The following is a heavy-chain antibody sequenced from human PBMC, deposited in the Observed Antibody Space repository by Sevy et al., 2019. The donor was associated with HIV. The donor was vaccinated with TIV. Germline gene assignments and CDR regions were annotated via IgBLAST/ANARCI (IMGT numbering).Heavy chain of an antibody. CDR3: ARDRPDNGDISQNFDP. D-gene: IGHD4-17*01. CDR1: GGSLSSGEFY. J-gene: IGHJ5*02. Sequence: SETLSLTCSVSGGSLSSGEFYWSWIRQPPGKGLEWIGYIYYNGNTYYNPSLKNRLTMSINTFRNRFSLELTSVTAADTAVYYCARDRPDNGDISQNFDPWGQGILVTVSS. CDR2: IYYNGNT. V-gene: IGHV4-30-4*01.